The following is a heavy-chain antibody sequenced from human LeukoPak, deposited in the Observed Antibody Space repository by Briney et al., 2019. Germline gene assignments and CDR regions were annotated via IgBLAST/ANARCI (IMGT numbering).Heavy chain of an antibody. J-gene: IGHJ6*03. CDR3: ARGKGLENYYYYMDV. V-gene: IGHV4-34*01. Sequence: SETLSLTCAVYGGSFSGYYWSWIRQPPGKGLEWIGTIYHSGNTYYKPSLKSRVTISVDTSKNQFSLRLSSVTAADTAMYYCARGKGLENYYYYMDVWGKGTTVIISS. CDR1: GGSFSGYY. CDR2: IYHSGNT. D-gene: IGHD2/OR15-2a*01.